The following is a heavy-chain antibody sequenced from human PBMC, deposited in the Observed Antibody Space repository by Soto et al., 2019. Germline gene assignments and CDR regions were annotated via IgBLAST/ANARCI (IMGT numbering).Heavy chain of an antibody. CDR1: GFSFSDYD. CDR3: ARDLYGLDV. V-gene: IGHV3-11*01. Sequence: QVQLVESGGGLVKPGGSLRLYCAATGFSFSDYDMTWIRQAPGRGLEWLSYISRTDSSKYYAGSVKGRFTISVDSAKSSVYLQMNSLRADDTAVYYCARDLYGLDVWGQGTTVIVSS. J-gene: IGHJ6*02. CDR2: ISRTDSSK.